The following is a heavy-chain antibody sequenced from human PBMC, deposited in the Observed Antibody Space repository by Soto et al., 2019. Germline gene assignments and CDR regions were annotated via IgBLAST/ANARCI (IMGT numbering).Heavy chain of an antibody. Sequence: ASVKVSCKASDYYFPGYNIHWVRQAPGQGLEWMGWINPNSGVTTYAQKFQGRVTLTRDTSISTAYLEVRRLRSDDTAVYYCATIHRSSTSRGSDFDPWGQGTQVTVSS. D-gene: IGHD6-13*01. V-gene: IGHV1-2*02. CDR3: ATIHRSSTSRGSDFDP. CDR1: DYYFPGYN. CDR2: INPNSGVT. J-gene: IGHJ5*02.